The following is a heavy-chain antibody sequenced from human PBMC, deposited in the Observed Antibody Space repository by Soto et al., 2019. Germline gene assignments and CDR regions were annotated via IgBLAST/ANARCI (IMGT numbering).Heavy chain of an antibody. D-gene: IGHD3-16*01. CDR2: IFPDDSDT. CDR1: GYIIKNYW. V-gene: IGHV5-51*01. CDR3: FRGGVTSRTFDY. Sequence: GESLKISCKASGYIIKNYWIGWVRQMPGQGLEWMGIIFPDDSDTRYSPSFQGHVTVSVDKSISTAYVQWSSLKASDSAIYYCFRGGVTSRTFDYWGQGTLVTVSS. J-gene: IGHJ4*02.